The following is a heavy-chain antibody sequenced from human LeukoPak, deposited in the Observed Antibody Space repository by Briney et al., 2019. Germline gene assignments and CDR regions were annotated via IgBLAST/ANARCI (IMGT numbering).Heavy chain of an antibody. D-gene: IGHD5-12*01. J-gene: IGHJ3*02. Sequence: PGGSLRLSCAASGFTFSSYAMHWVRQAPGKGLEWVAVISYDGSNKYYADSVKGRFTISRDNSKNTLYLQMNSLRAEDTAVYYCAKDPPPVARAFDIWGQGTMVTVSS. CDR1: GFTFSSYA. CDR3: AKDPPPVARAFDI. V-gene: IGHV3-30-3*01. CDR2: ISYDGSNK.